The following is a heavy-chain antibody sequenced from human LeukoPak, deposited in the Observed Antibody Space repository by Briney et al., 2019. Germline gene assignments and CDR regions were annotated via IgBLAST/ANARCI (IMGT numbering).Heavy chain of an antibody. V-gene: IGHV1-8*01. D-gene: IGHD1-26*01. CDR3: TRGRHSGSYVFDY. J-gene: IGHJ4*02. Sequence: ASVKVSCKAAGYTFINSDINCVRQATGQGLWWMGWMSPNSGNTGYAQKFQGRVTMTRNTSISTAYMELSSLRSEDTAVYYCTRGRHSGSYVFDYWGQGTLVTVSS. CDR1: GYTFINSD. CDR2: MSPNSGNT.